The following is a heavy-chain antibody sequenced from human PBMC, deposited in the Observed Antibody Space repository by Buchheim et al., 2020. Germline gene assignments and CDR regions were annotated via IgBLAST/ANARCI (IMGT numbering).Heavy chain of an antibody. CDR3: AEVSFYYYYYMDV. CDR2: INHSGST. Sequence: QVQLQQWGAGLLKPSETLSLTCAVYGGSFSGYYWSWIRQPPGKGLEWIGEINHSGSTNYNPSLKSRVTISVDTSKNQFSLKLTSVTAADTAVYYCAEVSFYYYYYMDVWGKGTT. CDR1: GGSFSGYY. V-gene: IGHV4-34*01. J-gene: IGHJ6*03. D-gene: IGHD4-11*01.